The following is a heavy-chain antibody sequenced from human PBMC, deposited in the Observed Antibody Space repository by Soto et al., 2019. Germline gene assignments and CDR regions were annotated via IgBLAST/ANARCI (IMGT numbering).Heavy chain of an antibody. CDR2: ISGSGGST. D-gene: IGHD3-3*01. CDR3: AKDGTIFGVVTEYGMDV. J-gene: IGHJ6*02. V-gene: IGHV3-23*01. Sequence: GGSLRLSCAASGFTFSSYAMSWVRQAPGKGLEWVSAISGSGGSTYYADSVKGRFTISRDNSKNTLYLQMNSLRAEDTAVYYCAKDGTIFGVVTEYGMDVWGQGPTVTVSS. CDR1: GFTFSSYA.